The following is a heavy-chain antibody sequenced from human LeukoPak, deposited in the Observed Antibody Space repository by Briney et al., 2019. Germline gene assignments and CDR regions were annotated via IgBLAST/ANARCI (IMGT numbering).Heavy chain of an antibody. Sequence: GGSLRLSCPASTFTFSNYVIHWVRQAPGKGLEWVAVISYDGSNKYYADSVKGRFTISRDNSKNTLYLQVNSLRAEDTAVYYCAKGGKWDVTPFDYWGQGTLVTVSS. CDR1: TFTFSNYV. D-gene: IGHD1-26*01. CDR2: ISYDGSNK. CDR3: AKGGKWDVTPFDY. J-gene: IGHJ4*02. V-gene: IGHV3-30*04.